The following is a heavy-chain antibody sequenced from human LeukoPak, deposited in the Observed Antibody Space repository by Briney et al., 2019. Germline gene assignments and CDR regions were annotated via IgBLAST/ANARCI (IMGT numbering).Heavy chain of an antibody. V-gene: IGHV4-59*01. CDR2: IYYSGST. J-gene: IGHJ4*02. CDR3: ASGDYDSRETFDY. Sequence: PSETLSLTCTVSGGSISSYYWSWLRQPPGKGLEWIGYIYYSGSTNYNPSLKSRVTISLDTSKSQFSLRLSSVTAADTAVYYCASGDYDSRETFDYWGQGTLVAVSS. CDR1: GGSISSYY. D-gene: IGHD3-22*01.